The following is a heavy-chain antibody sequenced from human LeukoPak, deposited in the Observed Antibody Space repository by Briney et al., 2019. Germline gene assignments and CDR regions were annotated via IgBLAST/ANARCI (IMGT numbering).Heavy chain of an antibody. CDR3: ARGSYGSGSYYIDY. D-gene: IGHD3-10*01. CDR2: IYYSGST. Sequence: SETLSLTCTVSGGSISSYYWSWIRQPPGKGLEWIGYIYYSGSTNYNPSLKSRVTISVDTSKNQFSLELSSVTAADTAVYYCARGSYGSGSYYIDYWGQGTLVTVSS. CDR1: GGSISSYY. V-gene: IGHV4-59*01. J-gene: IGHJ4*02.